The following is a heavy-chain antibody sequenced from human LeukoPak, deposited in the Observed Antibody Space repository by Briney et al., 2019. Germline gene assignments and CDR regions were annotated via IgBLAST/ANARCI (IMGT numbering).Heavy chain of an antibody. D-gene: IGHD5-24*01. J-gene: IGHJ4*02. CDR1: GLTFRSYW. V-gene: IGHV3-7*01. CDR3: ARERDGRSFDY. CDR2: INQEGSGK. Sequence: GGSLRLSCAVSGLTFRSYWMSWVRQAPGKGLEWVANINQEGSGKYFVDSVKGRFTISRDNAKNSLHLQMNTLRAEDTAVYYCARERDGRSFDYWGQGTLVTVSS.